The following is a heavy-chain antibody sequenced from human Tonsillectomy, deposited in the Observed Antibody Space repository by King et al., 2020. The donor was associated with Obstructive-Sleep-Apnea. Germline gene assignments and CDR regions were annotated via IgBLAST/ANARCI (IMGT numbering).Heavy chain of an antibody. D-gene: IGHD6-13*01. CDR1: GGSISSRRYY. J-gene: IGHJ5*02. Sequence: QLQESGPRLVKPSETLSLTCSVSGGSISSRRYYWGWIRQPPGKGLEWIGSMYYSGSTYYNPSLKSRVTISVDTSKNQFSLKLSSVTAADTAVYYCAGDIAAAGSPLWWFDPWGQGTLVTVSS. V-gene: IGHV4-39*07. CDR2: MYYSGST. CDR3: AGDIAAAGSPLWWFDP.